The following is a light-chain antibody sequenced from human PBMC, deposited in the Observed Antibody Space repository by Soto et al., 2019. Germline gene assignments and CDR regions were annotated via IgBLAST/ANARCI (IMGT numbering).Light chain of an antibody. CDR3: QQYNTWPPIT. Sequence: EIVMTQSPATLAVSPGERGTLSCRASQSVSTNLAWYQQKAGQAPRLLIYGASTRATGLPARFSGSGSGTDFTLTISTLQSEDFAVYYCQQYNTWPPITFGQGPRLEI. CDR2: GAS. J-gene: IGKJ5*01. CDR1: QSVSTN. V-gene: IGKV3-15*01.